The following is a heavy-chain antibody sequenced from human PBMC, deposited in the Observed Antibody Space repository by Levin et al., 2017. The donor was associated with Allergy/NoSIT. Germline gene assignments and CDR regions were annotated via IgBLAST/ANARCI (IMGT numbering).Heavy chain of an antibody. CDR1: GYTFSAYN. D-gene: IGHD6-19*01. CDR2: INPNNGGT. CDR3: ARCSSGWMVTCLNFDF. Sequence: ASVKVSCKASGYTFSAYNIHWVRQAPGQGLEWMGWINPNNGGTNYAQKFQGRITMTRDTSISTAYLEVNRLGSDDPALSFCARCSSGWMVTCLNFDFWGQGTLVTVSS. J-gene: IGHJ4*02. V-gene: IGHV1-2*02.